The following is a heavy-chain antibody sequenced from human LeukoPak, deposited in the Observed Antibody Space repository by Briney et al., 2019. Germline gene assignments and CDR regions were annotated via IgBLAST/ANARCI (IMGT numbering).Heavy chain of an antibody. Sequence: GGSLRLSCAASGFTFSGYAMPWVRQAPGKGLEWVSGVGGSDGSTFYADSVKGRFTISRDNSKNTLHLQMNSLRVEDTAVYYCAKVGGGRIAAAGSHYWGQGTLVTVSS. CDR1: GFTFSGYA. CDR3: AKVGGGRIAAAGSHY. D-gene: IGHD6-13*01. J-gene: IGHJ4*02. V-gene: IGHV3-23*01. CDR2: VGGSDGST.